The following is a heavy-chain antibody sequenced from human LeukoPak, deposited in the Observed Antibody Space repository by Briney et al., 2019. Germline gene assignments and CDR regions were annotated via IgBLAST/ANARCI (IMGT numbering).Heavy chain of an antibody. Sequence: GESLKISCKGSGYSFTNYWIGWVRQMPGKGLEWMGIIHPGDSDTRYSPSFQGQVTISVDKSISTAYLQWSSLEASDTAVYYCARRPWCSGGNCYYDSWGQGTLLTVSS. D-gene: IGHD2-15*01. CDR2: IHPGDSDT. CDR1: GYSFTNYW. V-gene: IGHV5-51*01. J-gene: IGHJ4*02. CDR3: ARRPWCSGGNCYYDS.